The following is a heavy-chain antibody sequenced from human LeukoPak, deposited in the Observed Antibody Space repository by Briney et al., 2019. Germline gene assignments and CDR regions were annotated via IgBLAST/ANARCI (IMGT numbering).Heavy chain of an antibody. J-gene: IGHJ6*02. D-gene: IGHD1-7*01. CDR2: IYPGDSDT. CDR1: GYRFTDYW. CDR3: ARGAAGTTPDYYYFGLDV. V-gene: IGHV5-51*01. Sequence: GESLKVSCKGSGYRFTDYWIGWVRQMPGKGLEWMGIIYPGDSDTRYSPSFQGQVTISADKSINTAHLQWSSLKASDTAMYYCARGAAGTTPDYYYFGLDVWGQGTTVRVSS.